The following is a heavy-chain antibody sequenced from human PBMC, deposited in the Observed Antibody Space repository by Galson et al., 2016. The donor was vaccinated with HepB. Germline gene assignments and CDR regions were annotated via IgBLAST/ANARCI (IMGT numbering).Heavy chain of an antibody. CDR3: AREKIFGSGSYYRRSHDAFDV. Sequence: SVKVSCKASGYSFTKYAIHWVRQAPGQRLEWMGWINAGNGNTKYSQTFQGRVTISRDTSASTAYMDLSSLRSEDTAVYYCAREKIFGSGSYYRRSHDAFDVWGQGTMVTVSS. CDR1: GYSFTKYA. V-gene: IGHV1-3*01. J-gene: IGHJ3*01. CDR2: INAGNGNT. D-gene: IGHD3-10*01.